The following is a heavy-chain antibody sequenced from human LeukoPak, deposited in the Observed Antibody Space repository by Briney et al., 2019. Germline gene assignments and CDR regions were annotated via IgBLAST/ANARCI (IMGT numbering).Heavy chain of an antibody. Sequence: ASVKVSCKASGYTFTSYGISWVRQAPGQGLEWMGWISAYNGNTNYAQKFQGRVTMTTDTSTSTAYMELKSLRSDDTAVYYCARAGEPYSSSWLHYYYYMDVWGKGTTVTISS. V-gene: IGHV1-18*01. CDR2: ISAYNGNT. D-gene: IGHD6-13*01. CDR1: GYTFTSYG. J-gene: IGHJ6*03. CDR3: ARAGEPYSSSWLHYYYYMDV.